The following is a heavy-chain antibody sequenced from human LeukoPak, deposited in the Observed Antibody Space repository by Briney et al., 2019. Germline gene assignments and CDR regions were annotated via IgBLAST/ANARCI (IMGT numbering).Heavy chain of an antibody. Sequence: SVKVSCKASGGTFSSYAISWVRQAPGQGLEWMGRIIPILGIADYAQKFQGRVTITADKSTSTAYMELSSLRSEDTAVYYCARDLVTRLNQYYDFWRFDPWGQGTLVTVSS. CDR1: GGTFSSYA. D-gene: IGHD3-3*01. J-gene: IGHJ5*02. CDR3: ARDLVTRLNQYYDFWRFDP. CDR2: IIPILGIA. V-gene: IGHV1-69*04.